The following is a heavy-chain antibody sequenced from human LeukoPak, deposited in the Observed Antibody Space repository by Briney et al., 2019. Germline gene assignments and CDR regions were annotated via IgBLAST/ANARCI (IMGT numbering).Heavy chain of an antibody. Sequence: GGSLRLSCAASGFTSDDYAMHWVRQAPGKGLEWVSGISWNSGSIGYADSVKGRFTISRDNAKNSLYLQMNSLRAEDMALYYCAKDMGPDGSGYPFDYWGQGTLVTVSS. D-gene: IGHD3-22*01. J-gene: IGHJ4*02. CDR3: AKDMGPDGSGYPFDY. CDR2: ISWNSGSI. CDR1: GFTSDDYA. V-gene: IGHV3-9*02.